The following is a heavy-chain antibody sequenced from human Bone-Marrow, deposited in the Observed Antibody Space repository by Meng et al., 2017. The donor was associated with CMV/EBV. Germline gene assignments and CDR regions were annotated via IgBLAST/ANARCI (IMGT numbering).Heavy chain of an antibody. J-gene: IGHJ4*02. CDR3: AKVPLYYDSSGLFDY. D-gene: IGHD3-22*01. Sequence: SGFTVSSYAMSWVRQAPGKGLEWVSAISGSGGSTYYADSVKGRFTISRDNSKNTLYLQMNSLRAEDTAVYYCAKVPLYYDSSGLFDYWGQGTLVTVSS. V-gene: IGHV3-23*01. CDR1: GFTVSSYA. CDR2: ISGSGGST.